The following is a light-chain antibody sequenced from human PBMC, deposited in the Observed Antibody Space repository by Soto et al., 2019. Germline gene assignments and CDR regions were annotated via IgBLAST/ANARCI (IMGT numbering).Light chain of an antibody. Sequence: EIVLTQSPATLSLSPGERATLSCRASQSITNNYLAWYQQKPGRAHRLLIYGASSRATGIPDRFSGSGSGTDFTLTISKVEPEDFAVYYCQQYGTPRSVTFGQGTKVDI. CDR2: GAS. V-gene: IGKV3-20*01. CDR3: QQYGTPRSVT. CDR1: QSITNNY. J-gene: IGKJ1*01.